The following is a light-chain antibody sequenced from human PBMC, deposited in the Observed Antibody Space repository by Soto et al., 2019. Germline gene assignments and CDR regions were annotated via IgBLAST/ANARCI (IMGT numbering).Light chain of an antibody. CDR1: QSISSY. Sequence: DIQMTQSPSSLSASVGDRVTITCRASQSISSYLNWYQQKPGKAPKLLIYAASSLHSGVPSRFSGSGSGTDFTLTISSLQPEDFATYYCQQSYSTLVTFGGGTKVEIK. V-gene: IGKV1-39*01. J-gene: IGKJ4*01. CDR2: AAS. CDR3: QQSYSTLVT.